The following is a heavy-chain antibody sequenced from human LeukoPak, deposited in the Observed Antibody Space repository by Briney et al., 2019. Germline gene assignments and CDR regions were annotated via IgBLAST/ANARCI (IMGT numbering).Heavy chain of an antibody. CDR1: GYTFTSYY. CDR3: ATDQADPYYDILTGYYQRYYFDY. Sequence: ASVKVSCKASGYTFTSYYMHWVRQAPGQGLEWMGIINPSGGSTSYAQKFQGRVTMTRDTSTSAVYMELRSLRSEDTAVYYCATDQADPYYDILTGYYQRYYFDYWGQGPLVTVSS. J-gene: IGHJ4*02. D-gene: IGHD3-9*01. CDR2: INPSGGST. V-gene: IGHV1-46*01.